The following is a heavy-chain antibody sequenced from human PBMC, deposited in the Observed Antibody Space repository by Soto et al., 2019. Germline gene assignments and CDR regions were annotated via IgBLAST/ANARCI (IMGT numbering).Heavy chain of an antibody. Sequence: ASVKVSCKASYYTFTRYGFSWVRQAPGQGLEWMGWISGYNGNTNYAQKVQGRVTMTTDTSTSTAYMELRSLRSDDTAVYYCVRDYCSSTSCYFDYWGQGTLVTVSS. CDR2: ISGYNGNT. D-gene: IGHD2-2*01. CDR1: YYTFTRYG. CDR3: VRDYCSSTSCYFDY. J-gene: IGHJ4*02. V-gene: IGHV1-18*01.